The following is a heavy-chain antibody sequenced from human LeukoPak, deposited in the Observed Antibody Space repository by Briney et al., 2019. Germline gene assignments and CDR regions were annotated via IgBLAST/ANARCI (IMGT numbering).Heavy chain of an antibody. D-gene: IGHD3-10*01. CDR3: ARKARGVFTLMDY. CDR1: GFTFSDYY. V-gene: IGHV3-11*06. CDR2: ISSSSSYT. Sequence: AGGSLRLSCAASGFTFSDYYMSWIRQAPGKGLEWVSYISSSSSYTNYADSVKGRFTISRDNAKNSLYLQMNSLRAEDTAVYYCARKARGVFTLMDYWGQGTLVTVSS. J-gene: IGHJ4*02.